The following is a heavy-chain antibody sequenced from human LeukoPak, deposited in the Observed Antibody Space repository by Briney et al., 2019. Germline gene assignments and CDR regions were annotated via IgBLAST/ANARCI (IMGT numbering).Heavy chain of an antibody. CDR3: ARVWSSSDTNFDY. D-gene: IGHD6-13*01. CDR1: GYSFTSYW. V-gene: IGHV5-51*01. J-gene: IGHJ4*02. CDR2: IYPGDSDT. Sequence: GESLKISYKGSGYSFTSYWIGWGRQMPEKGLGWMGIIYPGDSDTRYSPSFQGQVTISADKSISPAYLQWSSLKASDTAMYYCARVWSSSDTNFDYWGQGTLVTVSS.